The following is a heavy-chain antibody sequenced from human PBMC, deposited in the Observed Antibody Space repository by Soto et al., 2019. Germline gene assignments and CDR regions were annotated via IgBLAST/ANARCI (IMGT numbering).Heavy chain of an antibody. CDR2: ISAYNGNT. Sequence: VKVSCKASGYTFTSYGISWVRQAPGQGLEWMGWISAYNGNTNYAQKLQGRVTMTTDTSTSTAYMELRSLRSDDTAVYYRARGRRDTAMVYYYYGMDVWGQGTTVTVSS. D-gene: IGHD5-18*01. V-gene: IGHV1-18*01. CDR3: ARGRRDTAMVYYYYGMDV. CDR1: GYTFTSYG. J-gene: IGHJ6*02.